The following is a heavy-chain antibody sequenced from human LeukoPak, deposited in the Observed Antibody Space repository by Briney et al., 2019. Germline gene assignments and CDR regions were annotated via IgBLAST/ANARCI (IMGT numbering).Heavy chain of an antibody. J-gene: IGHJ3*02. Sequence: GRSLRLSCAASGFTFSSYAMHWVRQAPGKGLEWVAVISYDGSNKYYADSVKGRFTISRDNSKNTLYLQMNSLRAEDTAVYYCAREGLFSEDVDIVATFLASHAFDIWGQGTMVTVSS. D-gene: IGHD5-12*01. CDR2: ISYDGSNK. V-gene: IGHV3-30*04. CDR1: GFTFSSYA. CDR3: AREGLFSEDVDIVATFLASHAFDI.